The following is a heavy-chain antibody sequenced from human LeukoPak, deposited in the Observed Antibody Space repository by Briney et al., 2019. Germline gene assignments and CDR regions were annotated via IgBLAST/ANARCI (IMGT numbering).Heavy chain of an antibody. CDR3: ASSSPYGDYGKDDY. D-gene: IGHD4-17*01. CDR1: GGTFSSYA. V-gene: IGHV1-69*05. CDR2: TIPIFGTA. J-gene: IGHJ4*02. Sequence: SVKVSCKASGGTFSSYAISWVRQAPGQGLEWMGRTIPIFGTANYAQKFQGRVTITTDESTSTAYMELSSLRSEDTAVYYCASSSPYGDYGKDDYWGQGTLVTVSS.